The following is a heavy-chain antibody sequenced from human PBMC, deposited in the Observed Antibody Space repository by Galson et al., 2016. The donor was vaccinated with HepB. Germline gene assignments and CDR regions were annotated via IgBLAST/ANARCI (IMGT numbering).Heavy chain of an antibody. D-gene: IGHD5-18*01. CDR1: GLTVSSSY. CDR2: IYSGGRT. V-gene: IGHV3-53*01. CDR3: ARASISSAMEYFYGMDV. Sequence: SLRLSCAASGLTVSSSYMTWVRQAPGKGLQWVSIIYSGGRTYYADSVKGRFTISRDNSKNTVYLQMQSLSADDTAVYYCARASISSAMEYFYGMDVWGQGTTVTVSS. J-gene: IGHJ6*02.